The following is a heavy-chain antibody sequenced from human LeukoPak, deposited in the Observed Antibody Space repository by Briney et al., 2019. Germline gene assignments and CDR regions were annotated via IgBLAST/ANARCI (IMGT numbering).Heavy chain of an antibody. CDR3: AKDAFPYGHSGWFDP. D-gene: IGHD2/OR15-2a*01. CDR1: GFTFSSYG. V-gene: IGHV3-21*01. CDR2: ISSSSSYI. Sequence: GGSLRLSCAASGFTFSSYGMNWVRQAPGKGLEWVSSISSSSSYIYYADSVKGRFTISRDNAKNPLYLQMNSLRAEDTAVYYCAKDAFPYGHSGWFDPWGQGTLVTVSS. J-gene: IGHJ5*02.